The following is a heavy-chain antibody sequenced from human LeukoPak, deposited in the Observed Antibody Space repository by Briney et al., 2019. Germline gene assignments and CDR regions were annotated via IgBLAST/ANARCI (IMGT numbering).Heavy chain of an antibody. CDR2: IWYDGSNK. Sequence: GSLRLSCAASGFTFSSYGMHWVRQAPGKGLEWVAVIWYDGSNKYYADSVKGRFTISRDNSKNTLYLQMNSLRAEDTAVYYCARTVWGYYDSSGYYDYWGQGTLVTVSS. CDR1: GFTFSSYG. D-gene: IGHD3-22*01. CDR3: ARTVWGYYDSSGYYDY. J-gene: IGHJ4*02. V-gene: IGHV3-33*01.